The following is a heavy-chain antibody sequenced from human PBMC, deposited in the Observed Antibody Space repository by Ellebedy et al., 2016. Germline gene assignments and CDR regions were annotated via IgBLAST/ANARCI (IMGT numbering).Heavy chain of an antibody. Sequence: GGSLRLSCAASGFILSAYGMHWVRQAPGKGLEWVAITWFDGTNQYYADSVKGRFTISRDNSKNTLYLEISSLRAEDTAVYFCARGGAMAYYYHALDVWGQGTRVTVPS. D-gene: IGHD5-24*01. CDR2: TWFDGTNQ. CDR3: ARGGAMAYYYHALDV. CDR1: GFILSAYG. J-gene: IGHJ6*02. V-gene: IGHV3-33*01.